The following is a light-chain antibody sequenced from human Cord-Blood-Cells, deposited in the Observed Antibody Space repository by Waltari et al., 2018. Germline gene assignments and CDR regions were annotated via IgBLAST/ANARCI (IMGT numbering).Light chain of an antibody. J-gene: IGKJ1*01. CDR1: QSISSW. CDR3: QQYNSYSPA. Sequence: DIQMTPSPSTLSASVGDRVTITCRASQSISSWLAWYQQKPGKAPKLLIYKASSLESGVPSRFSGRGSGTEFTLTISSLQPDDFATYYCQQYNSYSPAFGQGTKVEIK. CDR2: KAS. V-gene: IGKV1-5*03.